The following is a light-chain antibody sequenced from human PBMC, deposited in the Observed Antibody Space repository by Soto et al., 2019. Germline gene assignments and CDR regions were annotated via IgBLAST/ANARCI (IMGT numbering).Light chain of an antibody. V-gene: IGKV1-13*02. Sequence: AIQLTQSPSSLSASVGDRVTITCRASQGISSGLAWYQQKPGKAPKLLIYDASSLESGFTSSFSGSGSGTDFTLTISSLQPEYFATYYYQHFNSYPLFTFGPGTKVDIK. J-gene: IGKJ3*01. CDR2: DAS. CDR1: QGISSG. CDR3: QHFNSYPLFT.